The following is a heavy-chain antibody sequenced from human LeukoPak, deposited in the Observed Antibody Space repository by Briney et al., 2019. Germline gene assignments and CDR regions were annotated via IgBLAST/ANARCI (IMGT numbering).Heavy chain of an antibody. CDR2: ISYDGSNK. Sequence: GGSLRLSCAASGFTFSSYGMHWVRQAPGKGLEWVAVISYDGSNKYYADSVKGRFTISRDNSKNTLYLQMNSLRAEDTAVYYCAKDVSWGNNWFDPWGQGTLVTVSS. CDR3: AKDVSWGNNWFDP. V-gene: IGHV3-30*18. CDR1: GFTFSSYG. D-gene: IGHD3-16*01. J-gene: IGHJ5*02.